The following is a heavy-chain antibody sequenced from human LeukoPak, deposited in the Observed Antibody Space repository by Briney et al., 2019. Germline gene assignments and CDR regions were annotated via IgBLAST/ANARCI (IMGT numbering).Heavy chain of an antibody. D-gene: IGHD3-22*01. V-gene: IGHV1-18*01. J-gene: IGHJ5*01. CDR2: IGTYGGDT. CDR3: ARDLWNFYDDSGYNRDFDS. CDR1: TSR. Sequence: GASVKVSCKATSRISWVRQAPGQGLEWMGWIGTYGGDTYYAQKLQGRITVTTDTSMSTVYMELRNLRSDDTAVYYCARDLWNFYDDSGYNRDFDSWGQGTLVTVSS.